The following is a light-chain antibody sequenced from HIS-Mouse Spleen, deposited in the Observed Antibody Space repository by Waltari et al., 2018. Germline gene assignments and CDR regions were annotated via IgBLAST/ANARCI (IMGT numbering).Light chain of an antibody. CDR2: DDS. CDR3: QVWDSSSDHVV. J-gene: IGLJ2*01. Sequence: SYVLTQPPSVSVAPGKTARITCGGNNIGIKRVHWYQEKPGQATVLVVYDDSDRPSGIPERFSGSNSGNTATLTISRVEAGDEADYYCQVWDSSSDHVVFGGGTKLTVL. V-gene: IGLV3-21*03. CDR1: NIGIKR.